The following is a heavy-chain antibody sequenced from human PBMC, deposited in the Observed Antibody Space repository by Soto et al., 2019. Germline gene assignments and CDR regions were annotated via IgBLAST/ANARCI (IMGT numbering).Heavy chain of an antibody. J-gene: IGHJ4*02. CDR3: AKDRRRQVGAHYYDSSGYFDY. Sequence: QVQLVESGGGVVQPGRSLRLSCAASGFTFSSYGMHWVRQAPGKGLEWVAVISYDGSNKYYADSVKGRFTISRDNSKNRLYLQMNSLRAEDTAVYYCAKDRRRQVGAHYYDSSGYFDYWGQGTLVTVSS. V-gene: IGHV3-30*18. D-gene: IGHD3-22*01. CDR2: ISYDGSNK. CDR1: GFTFSSYG.